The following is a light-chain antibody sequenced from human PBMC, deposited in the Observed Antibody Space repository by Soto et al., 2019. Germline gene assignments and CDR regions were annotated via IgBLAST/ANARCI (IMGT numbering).Light chain of an antibody. CDR2: AAS. Sequence: DLQLTQSPSFLSASVGDRVTITCRASQGISSYLAWYQQKPGKAPKLLIYAASTLQSGVPSRFSGSGSGTEFTLTISSRQPEDFATYYCQHLNSYRYTFGQGTKLEIK. CDR3: QHLNSYRYT. CDR1: QGISSY. V-gene: IGKV1-9*01. J-gene: IGKJ2*01.